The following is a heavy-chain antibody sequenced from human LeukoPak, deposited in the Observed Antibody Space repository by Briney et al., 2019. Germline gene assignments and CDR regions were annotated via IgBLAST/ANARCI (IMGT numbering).Heavy chain of an antibody. V-gene: IGHV3-20*04. Sequence: GGSLRLSCAASGFTFDAYAMSWVRQAPGKGLERVSGINWNGGRTGYADSVKGRFTISRDNAKNSLHLQMNSLRAEDTALYYCARERNGDSSGYSLYYFDYWGQGTLVTVSS. J-gene: IGHJ4*02. CDR3: ARERNGDSSGYSLYYFDY. D-gene: IGHD3-22*01. CDR2: INWNGGRT. CDR1: GFTFDAYA.